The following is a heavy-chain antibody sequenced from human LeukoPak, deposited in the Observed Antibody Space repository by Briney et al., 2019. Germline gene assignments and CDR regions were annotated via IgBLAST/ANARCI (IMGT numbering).Heavy chain of an antibody. CDR3: ARHRSGWLQSSFDY. Sequence: SETLSLTCTVSGGSISSYYWTWIRQPPGKGLEWIGYIYYSGSTNYNPSLKSRVTISVDTSKNQFSLKLSSVTAADTAVYYCARHRSGWLQSSFDYWGQGTLVTVSS. J-gene: IGHJ4*02. CDR2: IYYSGST. CDR1: GGSISSYY. D-gene: IGHD5-24*01. V-gene: IGHV4-59*08.